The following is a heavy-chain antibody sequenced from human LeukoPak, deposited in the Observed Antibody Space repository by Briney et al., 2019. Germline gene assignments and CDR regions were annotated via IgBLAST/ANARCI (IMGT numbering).Heavy chain of an antibody. J-gene: IGHJ5*02. V-gene: IGHV1-8*03. CDR1: GYSFTNYD. Sequence: ASVKVSCKSSGYSFTNYDINWVRQATGQGLEWMGWLNPNTGNTGYAQKFQGRVTITRNTSISTAYLELSSLRSEDTAIYYCARMYYYDNSGDDNWFDPWGQGTLVTVSS. CDR2: LNPNTGNT. CDR3: ARMYYYDNSGDDNWFDP. D-gene: IGHD3-22*01.